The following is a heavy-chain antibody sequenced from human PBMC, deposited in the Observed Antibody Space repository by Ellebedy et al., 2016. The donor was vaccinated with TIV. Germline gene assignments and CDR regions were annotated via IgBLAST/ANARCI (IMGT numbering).Heavy chain of an antibody. J-gene: IGHJ5*02. D-gene: IGHD2-2*01. CDR3: AKGLQGDIVVQPAHH. Sequence: GGSLRLSCPASGFSFDVYAMHWVRQAPGTGLEWVSSITWNSVSIAYADRVKGRFTISRDNARNSLFLQMNSLRSEDTALYYCAKGLQGDIVVQPAHHWGQGTLVTVSS. V-gene: IGHV3-9*01. CDR1: GFSFDVYA. CDR2: ITWNSVSI.